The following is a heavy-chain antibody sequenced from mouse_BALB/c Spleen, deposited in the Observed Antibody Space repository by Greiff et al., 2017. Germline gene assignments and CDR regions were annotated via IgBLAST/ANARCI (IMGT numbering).Heavy chain of an antibody. V-gene: IGHV1-14*01. J-gene: IGHJ2*01. CDR3: ARSSGSDYFDY. CDR1: GFTFTSYA. D-gene: IGHD1-3*01. CDR2: INPYNDGT. Sequence: EVQLQESGPELVKPGASVKMSCKASGFTFTSYAMHWVKQKPGQGLEWIGDINPYNDGTKYNEKFKGKATLTSDKSSSTAYMELSSLTSDDSAVYYCARSSGSDYFDYWGQGTTLTVSS.